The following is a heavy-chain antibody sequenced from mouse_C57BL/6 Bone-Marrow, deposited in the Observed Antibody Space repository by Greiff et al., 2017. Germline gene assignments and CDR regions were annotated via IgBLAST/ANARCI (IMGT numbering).Heavy chain of an antibody. CDR3: ARWDSSGYYYAMDY. Sequence: VQLQQSGPELVKPGASVKISCKASGYAFRSSWMNWVKQRPGKGLEWIGRIYPGDGDTNYNGKFKGKATLTADKSSSTAYMQLSSLTSEDSAVYFCARWDSSGYYYAMDYWGQGTSVTVSS. CDR2: IYPGDGDT. CDR1: GYAFRSSW. J-gene: IGHJ4*01. D-gene: IGHD3-2*02. V-gene: IGHV1-82*01.